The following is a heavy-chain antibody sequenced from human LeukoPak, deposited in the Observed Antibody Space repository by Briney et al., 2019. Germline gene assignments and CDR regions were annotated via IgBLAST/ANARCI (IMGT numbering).Heavy chain of an antibody. J-gene: IGHJ6*02. Sequence: ASVKVSCKASGYTFTSYYMHWVRQAPGQGLEWMGIINPSGGSTSYAQKFQGRVTMTRDTSTSTVYMELSSLRSEDTAVYYCARVNGDGYNYYYYGMDVWGQGTTVTVSS. CDR2: INPSGGST. CDR3: ARVNGDGYNYYYYGMDV. V-gene: IGHV1-46*01. D-gene: IGHD5-24*01. CDR1: GYTFTSYY.